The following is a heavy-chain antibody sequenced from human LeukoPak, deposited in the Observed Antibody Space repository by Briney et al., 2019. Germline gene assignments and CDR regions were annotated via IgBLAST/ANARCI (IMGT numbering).Heavy chain of an antibody. V-gene: IGHV5-51*01. CDR2: IYPGYSDG. Sequence: GESLKISCKISGYKLTNNWIGWVRQVPGKGLEWMGLIYPGYSDGKYSPSFQGQVTLSVDASISTAYLHLSGLRASDTAIYYCARQAWGDYGEVDYWGQGTLVTVSS. D-gene: IGHD4-17*01. CDR1: GYKLTNNW. J-gene: IGHJ4*02. CDR3: ARQAWGDYGEVDY.